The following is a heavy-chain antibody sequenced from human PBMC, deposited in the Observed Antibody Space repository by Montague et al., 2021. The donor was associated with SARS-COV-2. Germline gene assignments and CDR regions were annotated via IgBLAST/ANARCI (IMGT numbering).Heavy chain of an antibody. CDR3: AGGTKRVFTYDYDSSGYASDY. Sequence: SETLSLTCAVSDGSISSPNWWNWVRQPPGNGLEWIGEIYYTGNTNYNPSLKSRVTIFIDKSKDQFSLKLSSVTAADTAVYYCAGGTKRVFTYDYDSSGYASDYWGQGTLVTVSS. V-gene: IGHV4-4*02. CDR1: DGSISSPNW. J-gene: IGHJ4*02. D-gene: IGHD3-22*01. CDR2: IYYTGNT.